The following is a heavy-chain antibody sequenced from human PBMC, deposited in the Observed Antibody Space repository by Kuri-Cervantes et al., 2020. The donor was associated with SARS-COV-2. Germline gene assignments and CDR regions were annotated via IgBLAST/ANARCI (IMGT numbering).Heavy chain of an antibody. CDR1: GFTFTSHA. V-gene: IGHV3-30*03. Sequence: GESLKISCAVSGFTFTSHAMHWVRQAPGKGLEWVALISYDGSNKFYADSEKGRFTISRDNSKNTLYLQMNSLRAEDTTVYYCARDRSTHYFDYWGQGTLVTVSS. J-gene: IGHJ4*02. CDR3: ARDRSTHYFDY. CDR2: ISYDGSNK.